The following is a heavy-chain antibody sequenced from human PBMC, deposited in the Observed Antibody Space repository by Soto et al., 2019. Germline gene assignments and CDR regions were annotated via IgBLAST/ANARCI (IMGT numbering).Heavy chain of an antibody. Sequence: PSETLSLTCTVSGDSVSRDGYYWMWIRQPPGKGMELIGQIYYSGSTYYNPSLKSRVTISVDTSKYQFSLKLSSVTAADTAVYYCARAPSYYYGSVVNWFDPWGQGTLVTVSS. CDR1: GDSVSRDGYY. D-gene: IGHD3-10*01. CDR2: IYYSGST. J-gene: IGHJ5*02. V-gene: IGHV4-30-4*01. CDR3: ARAPSYYYGSVVNWFDP.